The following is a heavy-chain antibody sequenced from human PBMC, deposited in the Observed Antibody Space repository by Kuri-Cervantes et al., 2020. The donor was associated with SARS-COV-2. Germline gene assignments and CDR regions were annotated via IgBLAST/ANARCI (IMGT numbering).Heavy chain of an antibody. CDR3: TTLIDY. CDR1: GFTFSSYA. V-gene: IGHV3-73*01. CDR2: VRGKANNYAT. J-gene: IGHJ4*02. Sequence: GGSLRLSCAASGFTFSSYAMSWVRQGSGKGLEWVGRVRGKANNYATAYAASVKGRFTISRDDSKNMAYLQMNSLKTEDTAVYYCTTLIDYWGQGALVTVSS.